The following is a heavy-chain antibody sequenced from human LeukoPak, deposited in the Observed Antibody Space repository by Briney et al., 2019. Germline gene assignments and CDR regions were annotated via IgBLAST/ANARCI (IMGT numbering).Heavy chain of an antibody. D-gene: IGHD3-10*01. V-gene: IGHV4-39*01. J-gene: IGHJ4*02. CDR2: IYYSGTS. CDR3: ASYGSGSYRASDY. Sequence: WIRQPPXRGLEWIASIYYSGTSFYNPSLKSRVTISVDTSRNQFSLKLNSVTAADTAVYYCASYGSGSYRASDYWGQGTLVTVSS.